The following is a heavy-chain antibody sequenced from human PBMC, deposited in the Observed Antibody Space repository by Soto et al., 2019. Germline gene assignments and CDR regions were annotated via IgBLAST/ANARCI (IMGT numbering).Heavy chain of an antibody. CDR1: GGTFSSYA. CDR3: ARGGRGYCSSTSCYANWFDP. D-gene: IGHD2-2*01. J-gene: IGHJ5*02. CDR2: IIPIFGTA. Sequence: VQLVQSGAEVKKPGSSVKVSCKASGGTFSSYAISWVRQAPGQGLEWMGGIIPIFGTANYAQKFQGRVTITADESTSTAYMELSSLRSEDTAVYYCARGGRGYCSSTSCYANWFDPWGQGTLVTVSS. V-gene: IGHV1-69*01.